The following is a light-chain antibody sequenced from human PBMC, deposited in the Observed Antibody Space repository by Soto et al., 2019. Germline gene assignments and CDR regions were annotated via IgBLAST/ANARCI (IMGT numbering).Light chain of an antibody. CDR1: QSVSSSY. CDR3: QHYGSSPGFT. V-gene: IGKV3-20*01. Sequence: EIVLTQSPGTLSLSPGERATLSCRASQSVSSSYLAWYQQKPGQAPRLLIYGASSRATGIPDRFSGSGSGTDFPLTISRLEPEDFAVYYCQHYGSSPGFTFGPGTKVDIK. CDR2: GAS. J-gene: IGKJ3*01.